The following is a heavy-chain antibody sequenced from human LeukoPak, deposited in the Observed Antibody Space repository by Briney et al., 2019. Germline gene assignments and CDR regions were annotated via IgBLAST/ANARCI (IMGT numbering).Heavy chain of an antibody. J-gene: IGHJ4*02. CDR1: GGSISSSSYS. V-gene: IGHV4-39*01. D-gene: IGHD6-13*01. Sequence: SETLSLTCTVSGGSISSSSYSWGWMRQPPGKGLEWSGSFYYSGSTYYNPSIQSRVTISVDTSKIQFSLKLSSVTAADTPVYYCARRASSSWVTFDYWGQETLVTVSS. CDR3: ARRASSSWVTFDY. CDR2: FYYSGST.